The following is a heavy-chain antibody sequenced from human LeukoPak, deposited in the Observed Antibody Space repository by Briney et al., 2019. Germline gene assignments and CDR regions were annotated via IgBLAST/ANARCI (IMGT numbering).Heavy chain of an antibody. Sequence: PGGSLRLSCAASGFTFSSYAMHWVRQAPGKGLEWVAVISYDGSNKYYADSVKSRFTISRDNSKNTLYLQMNSLRAEDTAVYYCARDHYSGSWLDYWGQGTLVTVSS. CDR2: ISYDGSNK. D-gene: IGHD6-13*01. V-gene: IGHV3-30-3*01. CDR3: ARDHYSGSWLDY. CDR1: GFTFSSYA. J-gene: IGHJ4*02.